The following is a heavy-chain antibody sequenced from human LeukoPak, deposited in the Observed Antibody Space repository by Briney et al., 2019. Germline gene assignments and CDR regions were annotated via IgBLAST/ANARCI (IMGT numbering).Heavy chain of an antibody. D-gene: IGHD3-22*01. Sequence: GGSLRLSCAASGFTFSSYGMHWVRQAPGKGLEWVAVISYDGSNKYYADSVKGRFTISRDNSKNTLYLQMNSLRAEDTAVYYCATPYYYDSSGYPGVPSYYFDCWGQGTLVTVSS. CDR2: ISYDGSNK. J-gene: IGHJ4*02. CDR3: ATPYYYDSSGYPGVPSYYFDC. V-gene: IGHV3-30*03. CDR1: GFTFSSYG.